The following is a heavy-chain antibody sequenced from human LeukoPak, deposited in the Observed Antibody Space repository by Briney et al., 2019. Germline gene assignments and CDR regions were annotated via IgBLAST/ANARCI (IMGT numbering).Heavy chain of an antibody. CDR1: GYTFTGYY. J-gene: IGHJ4*02. CDR2: INPSGGST. D-gene: IGHD3-9*01. V-gene: IGHV1-46*01. CDR3: ARKDFDWLLGGIDY. Sequence: AASVKVSCKASGYTFTGYYMHWVRQAPGQGLEWMGWINPSGGSTSYAQKFQGRVTMTRDMSTSTVYMELSSLRSEDTAVYYCARKDFDWLLGGIDYWGQGTLVTVSS.